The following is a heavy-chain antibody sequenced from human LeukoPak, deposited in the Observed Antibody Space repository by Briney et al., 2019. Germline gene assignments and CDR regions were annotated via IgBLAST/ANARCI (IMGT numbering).Heavy chain of an antibody. CDR1: GFTFSSHW. CDR2: IKQDGSDK. CDR3: ARDYD. V-gene: IGHV3-7*04. J-gene: IGHJ4*02. D-gene: IGHD3-16*01. Sequence: GGSLRLSCAASGFTFSSHWMSWVRPAPGKGLEWVANIKQDGSDKYYVDSVKGRFTISRDNAKNSLYLQMNSRRAEDTAVYYCARDYDWGQGALVTVSS.